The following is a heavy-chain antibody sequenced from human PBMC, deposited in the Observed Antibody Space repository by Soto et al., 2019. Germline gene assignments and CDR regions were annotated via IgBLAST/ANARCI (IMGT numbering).Heavy chain of an antibody. D-gene: IGHD5-12*01. J-gene: IGHJ5*02. CDR2: IYQTGST. CDR1: NGSIPSGNC. CDR3: ARVWIALAPIAGWFGP. V-gene: IGHV4-4*02. Sequence: QVQLQESGPGLVKPLGTLSLTCAVSNGSIPSGNCGSWVRQPPGKGLEWIGDIYQTGSTSYTPSLRNRVIISVDKSKNNFALSLSSVTAADTAVYFCARVWIALAPIAGWFGPWGRGILVTVSS.